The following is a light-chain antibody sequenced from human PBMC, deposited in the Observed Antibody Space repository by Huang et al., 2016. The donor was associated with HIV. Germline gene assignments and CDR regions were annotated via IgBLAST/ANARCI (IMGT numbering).Light chain of an antibody. CDR3: QQRSNWPMYT. J-gene: IGKJ2*01. CDR2: DAS. Sequence: EIVLTQSPATLSLSPGERVTLSCRASQSVSSYLAWYQQKPSQAPRLLIYDASNRPTGIPARCSGIGSGTDFTLTISSLVPDDFAVYYCQQRSNWPMYTFGQGTKLEIK. V-gene: IGKV3-11*01. CDR1: QSVSSY.